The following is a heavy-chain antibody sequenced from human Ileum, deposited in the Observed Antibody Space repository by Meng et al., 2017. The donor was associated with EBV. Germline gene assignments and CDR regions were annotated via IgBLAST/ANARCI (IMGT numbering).Heavy chain of an antibody. V-gene: IGHV4-39*01. CDR3: ARHHHSPTFDY. Sequence: LQAQGPGPGLVQPSEPLSPTCTVSGGSIRSSSCYWAWIRQPPGEGLEWIGSVVYSGTTYYTSSLKSRVSISVDTSKNQFSLKLSSVTAADTAVYYCARHHHSPTFDYWGQGTLVTVSS. CDR1: GGSIRSSSCY. CDR2: VVYSGTT. J-gene: IGHJ4*02. D-gene: IGHD1-14*01.